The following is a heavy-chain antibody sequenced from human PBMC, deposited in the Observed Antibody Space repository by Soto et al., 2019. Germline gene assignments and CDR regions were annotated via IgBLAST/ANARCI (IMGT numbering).Heavy chain of an antibody. Sequence: GGSLRLCCAASGFTCSSYGMHWVLQAPGKGLEWVAVIPYDGSNKYYADSVTGRFTISRDTSKNTLYLQMNSLRADDTAVYYCAKAVVVVVAANSGMDVWGQGTTVTVSS. D-gene: IGHD2-15*01. CDR3: AKAVVVVVAANSGMDV. CDR2: IPYDGSNK. J-gene: IGHJ6*02. CDR1: GFTCSSYG. V-gene: IGHV3-30*18.